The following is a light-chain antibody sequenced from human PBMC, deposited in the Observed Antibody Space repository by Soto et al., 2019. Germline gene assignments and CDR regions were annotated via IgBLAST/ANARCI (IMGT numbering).Light chain of an antibody. J-gene: IGLJ1*01. CDR3: ATWDDRLRAYV. Sequence: QSVLTQPPSASGTPGQRVTISCSGSSSNIGTYYVDWYQQLPGTAPKLLIHRNGQRPSGVPDRFSGSKSGTSASLAISGLRSEDEADYYCATWDDRLRAYVIGAGTKGTV. CDR2: RNG. CDR1: SSNIGTYY. V-gene: IGLV1-47*01.